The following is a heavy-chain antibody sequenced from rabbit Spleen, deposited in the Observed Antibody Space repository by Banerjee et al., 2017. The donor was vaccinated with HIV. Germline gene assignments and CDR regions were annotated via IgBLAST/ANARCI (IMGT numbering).Heavy chain of an antibody. CDR2: VVPGSVSTT. CDR1: GVSFSGDSY. D-gene: IGHD7-1*01. Sequence: QSLEESGGDLVKPGASLTLTCIASGVSFSGDSYMCWVRQAPGKGLEWIACVVPGSVSTTYCATGAEGRFTISKASSTMVTLQMTSLTAADTASYFCARETWGATGNYGLWGPGTLVTVS. J-gene: IGHJ4*01. CDR3: ARETWGATGNYGL. V-gene: IGHV1S40*01.